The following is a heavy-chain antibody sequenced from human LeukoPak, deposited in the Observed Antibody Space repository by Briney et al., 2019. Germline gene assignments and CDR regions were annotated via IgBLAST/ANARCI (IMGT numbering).Heavy chain of an antibody. CDR3: ARHQRTTVDFEY. CDR1: GGSISSYF. Sequence: SETLSLTCTVSGGSISSYFWSWIRQPPGKGLEWIGYIYHSGSTDYNPSLKSRVIISVDTSKSQFSLKLSYVTAADTAVYYCARHQRTTVDFEYWGQGALVTVSS. V-gene: IGHV4-59*08. J-gene: IGHJ4*02. CDR2: IYHSGST. D-gene: IGHD1-1*01.